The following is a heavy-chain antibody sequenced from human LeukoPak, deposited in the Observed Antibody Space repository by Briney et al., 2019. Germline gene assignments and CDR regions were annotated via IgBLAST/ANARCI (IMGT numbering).Heavy chain of an antibody. Sequence: PSETLSLTCTVSGYSISSGYYWGWIRQPPGKGLEWIGSIYHSGSTYYNPSLKSRVTISVDTSKNQFSLKLSSVTAADTAVYYCARDGIWFGELSPDDAFDIWGQGTMVTVSS. D-gene: IGHD3-10*01. CDR2: IYHSGST. CDR1: GYSISSGYY. V-gene: IGHV4-38-2*02. J-gene: IGHJ3*02. CDR3: ARDGIWFGELSPDDAFDI.